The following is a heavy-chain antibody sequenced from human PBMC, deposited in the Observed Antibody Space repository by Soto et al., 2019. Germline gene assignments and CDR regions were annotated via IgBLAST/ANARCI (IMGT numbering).Heavy chain of an antibody. Sequence: HPGGSLRLSCAASGFTFSSYAMHWVRQAPGKGLEWVAVISYDGSNKYYADSVKGRFTISRDNSKNTLYLQMNSLRAEDTAVYYCARGGMDTAMVWNYYYGMDVWGQWTTVTVTS. J-gene: IGHJ6*02. CDR3: ARGGMDTAMVWNYYYGMDV. CDR2: ISYDGSNK. V-gene: IGHV3-30-3*01. CDR1: GFTFSSYA. D-gene: IGHD5-18*01.